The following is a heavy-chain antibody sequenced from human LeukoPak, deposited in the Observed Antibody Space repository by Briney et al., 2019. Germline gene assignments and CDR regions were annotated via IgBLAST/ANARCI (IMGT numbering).Heavy chain of an antibody. CDR2: IIPIFGTT. J-gene: IGHJ4*02. Sequence: SVKVSCRASGGTFISYAITWVRQAPGQGLEWMGGIIPIFGTTNYAQKFQGRVTITADRSTTTAYMELSSLRSDDTAVYYCATDGDDLGSYFDYWGQGTLVTVSS. CDR1: GGTFISYA. V-gene: IGHV1-69*06. CDR3: ATDGDDLGSYFDY. D-gene: IGHD3-3*01.